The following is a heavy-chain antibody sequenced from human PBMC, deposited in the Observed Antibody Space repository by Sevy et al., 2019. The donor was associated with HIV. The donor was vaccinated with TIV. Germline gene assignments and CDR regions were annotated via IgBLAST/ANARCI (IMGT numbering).Heavy chain of an antibody. Sequence: GGSLRLSCAASGFTFSSFGMHWVRQAPGKGLEWVSFISYDGSNKKYANSVKGRLTVSRDKSKKSLYLQRNSLRAEDTAVYYRAKDLDYFDSSAGPSSLIYNYYYGLEDWGPGTTVTVSS. V-gene: IGHV3-30*18. CDR1: GFTFSSFG. J-gene: IGHJ6*02. D-gene: IGHD3-22*01. CDR3: AKDLDYFDSSAGPSSLIYNYYYGLED. CDR2: ISYDGSNK.